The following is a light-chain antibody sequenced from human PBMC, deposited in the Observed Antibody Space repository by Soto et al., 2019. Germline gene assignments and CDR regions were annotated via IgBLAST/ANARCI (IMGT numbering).Light chain of an antibody. Sequence: QSVLTQPASVSGSPGQSITLSCTGTSSEVGGYNYVSWYQQHPVKAPKLMIYDVTNRPSGVSDRFSGSKSGNTASLTISGLQAEDEADYYCSSYTSSSTPYVFGTGTKVTVL. CDR3: SSYTSSSTPYV. J-gene: IGLJ1*01. V-gene: IGLV2-14*01. CDR1: SSEVGGYNY. CDR2: DVT.